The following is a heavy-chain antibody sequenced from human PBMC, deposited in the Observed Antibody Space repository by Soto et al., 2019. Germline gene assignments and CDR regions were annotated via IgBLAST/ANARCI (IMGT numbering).Heavy chain of an antibody. CDR2: TNTGGTT. CDR3: AEGDCLILAV. D-gene: IGHD2-21*02. CDR1: GFTVNSNY. Sequence: EVQVLATGGGLIQPGGSLRLSCAASGFTVNSNYMSWVRQAPGEGLQWVSITNTGGTTYYADSVKGRFTVSRDNSKNTMYLQMNSLRAEDTAVYYCAEGDCLILAVWCQGTTVSVSS. J-gene: IGHJ6*02. V-gene: IGHV3-53*02.